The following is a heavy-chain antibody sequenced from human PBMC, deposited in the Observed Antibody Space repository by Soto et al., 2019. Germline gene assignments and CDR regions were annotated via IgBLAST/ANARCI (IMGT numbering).Heavy chain of an antibody. CDR1: TFSSYA. V-gene: IGHV1-69*01. CDR2: IIPIFGTA. J-gene: IGHJ6*02. CDR3: ARNAAGSSSSGYYNYYYGMDV. Sequence: TFSSYAISWVRQAPGQGLEWMGGIIPIFGTANYAQKFQGRVTITADESTSTAYMELSSLRSEDTAVYYCARNAAGSSSSGYYNYYYGMDVWGQGTTVTVSS. D-gene: IGHD6-6*01.